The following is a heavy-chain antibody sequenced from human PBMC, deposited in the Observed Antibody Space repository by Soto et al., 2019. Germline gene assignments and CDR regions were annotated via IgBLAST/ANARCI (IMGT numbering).Heavy chain of an antibody. V-gene: IGHV3-23*01. J-gene: IGHJ2*01. CDR3: AKDHSDLHRYFDL. CDR2: ISGSGGST. CDR1: GFTFSTYA. Sequence: EVQLLESGGGLVQPGGSLRLSCAASGFTFSTYAMSWVRQAPGKGLEWVSAISGSGGSTYYADSVKGGFTIARDNSKNTLYLQMNSLRAEDTAVYYCAKDHSDLHRYFDLWAHGPLVAVAS.